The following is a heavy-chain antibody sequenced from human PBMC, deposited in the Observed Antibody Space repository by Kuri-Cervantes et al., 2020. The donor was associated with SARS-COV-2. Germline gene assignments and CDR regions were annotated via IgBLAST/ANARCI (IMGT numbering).Heavy chain of an antibody. CDR1: GFTFSSYS. D-gene: IGHD1-26*01. V-gene: IGHV3-15*01. CDR3: TREWELLPNWFDP. Sequence: ETLSLTCAASGFTFSSYSMNWVRQAPGKGLEWVGRIKSKTDGGTTDYAAPVKGRFTISRDDSKNTLYLQMNSLKTEDTAVYYCTREWELLPNWFDPWGQGTLVTVSS. CDR2: IKSKTDGGTT. J-gene: IGHJ5*02.